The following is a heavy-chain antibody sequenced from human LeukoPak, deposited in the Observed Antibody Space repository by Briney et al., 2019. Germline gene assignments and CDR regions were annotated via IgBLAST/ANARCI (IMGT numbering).Heavy chain of an antibody. D-gene: IGHD5-18*01. J-gene: IGHJ4*02. CDR2: IYPGDSDT. Sequence: GESLKISCEVSGYSFTTYWIGWVRQMPGKGLEWMGIIYPGDSDTRYSPSFQGQVTISADKSISTAYLQWSSLKASDTAMYYCARRGTSYGSGDYFDYWGQGTLVTVSS. V-gene: IGHV5-51*01. CDR1: GYSFTTYW. CDR3: ARRGTSYGSGDYFDY.